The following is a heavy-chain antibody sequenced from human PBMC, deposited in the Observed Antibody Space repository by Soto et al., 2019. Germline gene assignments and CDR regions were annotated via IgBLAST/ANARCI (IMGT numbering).Heavy chain of an antibody. CDR3: AKVRSRGVIMAPFDY. V-gene: IGHV3-23*01. D-gene: IGHD3-10*01. CDR1: GFTFSSYA. CDR2: ISGSGGST. Sequence: EVQLLESGGGLVQPGGSLRLSCAASGFTFSSYAMSWVRQAPGKGLEWVSAISGSGGSTYYADSVKGRFTISIDNSKNPLYLQMNSLRAEDTAVYYCAKVRSRGVIMAPFDYWGQGTLVTVSS. J-gene: IGHJ4*02.